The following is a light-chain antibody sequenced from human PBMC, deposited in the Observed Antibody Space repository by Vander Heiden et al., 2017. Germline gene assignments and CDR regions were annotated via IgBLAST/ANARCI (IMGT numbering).Light chain of an antibody. CDR2: VGTGGIVG. J-gene: IGLJ2*01. V-gene: IGLV9-49*01. Sequence: PVLTQPPSASASLGASVTLTCTLSSGYSNYKVDWYQQRPGKGPRFVMQVGTGGIVGSKGDGIPDRFSVLGSGLNRYLTIKNIQEEDESDYNCGADHGSGSNFVSVFGGGTKLTVL. CDR3: GADHGSGSNFVSV. CDR1: SGYSNYK.